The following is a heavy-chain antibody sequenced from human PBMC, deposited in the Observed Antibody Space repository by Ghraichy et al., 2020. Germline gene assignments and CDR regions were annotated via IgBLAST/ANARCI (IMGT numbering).Heavy chain of an antibody. D-gene: IGHD2-21*02. V-gene: IGHV3-23*01. J-gene: IGHJ2*01. CDR1: GFTFSSYA. CDR3: AKGVTWRYFDL. Sequence: GGSLRLSCAASGFTFSSYAMTWVRQAPGKGLEWVSATSGGGGSTYYADSVKGRFTISRDNSKNTLYLQMNSLRAEDTAVYSCAKGVTWRYFDLWGRGTLVTVSS. CDR2: TSGGGGST.